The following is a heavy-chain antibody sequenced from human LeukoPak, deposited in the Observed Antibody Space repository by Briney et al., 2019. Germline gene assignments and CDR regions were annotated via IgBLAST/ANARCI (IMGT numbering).Heavy chain of an antibody. J-gene: IGHJ5*02. CDR2: IYYSGST. CDR1: GGSISSYY. CDR3: ARAIVVVPAARWFDP. D-gene: IGHD2-2*01. V-gene: IGHV4-59*01. Sequence: PSETLSLTCTVSGGSISSYYWSWIRQPPGKGLEWIGYIYYSGSTNYYPSLKSRVTISVDTSKNQFSLKLSSVTAADTAVYYCARAIVVVPAARWFDPWGQGTLVTVSS.